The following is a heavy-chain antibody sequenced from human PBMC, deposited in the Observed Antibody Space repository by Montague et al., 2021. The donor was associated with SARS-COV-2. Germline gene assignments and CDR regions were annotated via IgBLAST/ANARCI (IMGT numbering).Heavy chain of an antibody. D-gene: IGHD1-14*01. J-gene: IGHJ4*02. CDR3: TQERGPGRTTWHYFDY. V-gene: IGHV6-1*01. CDR2: TYYRSKWYN. CDR1: GDSVSSHIAA. Sequence: CAISGDSVSSHIAAWNWIRQSPSRGLEWLGRTYYRSKWYNDYAVSVRSRITISPDTSKNQFSLQLNSVTPEDTAVYYCTQERGPGRTTWHYFDYWGQGTLVPVSS.